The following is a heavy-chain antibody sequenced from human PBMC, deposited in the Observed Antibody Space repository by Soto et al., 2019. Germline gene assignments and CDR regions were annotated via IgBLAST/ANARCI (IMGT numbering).Heavy chain of an antibody. D-gene: IGHD4-17*01. CDR2: ISYDGSNK. V-gene: IGHV3-30*18. J-gene: IGHJ6*02. Sequence: GGSLRLSCAASGFTFSSYGMHWVRQAPGKGLEWVAVISYDGSNKYYADSVKGRSTISRDNSKNTLYLQMNSLRAEDTAVYYCAKDVDTVTNYGMEVWGQGTTVTVSS. CDR3: AKDVDTVTNYGMEV. CDR1: GFTFSSYG.